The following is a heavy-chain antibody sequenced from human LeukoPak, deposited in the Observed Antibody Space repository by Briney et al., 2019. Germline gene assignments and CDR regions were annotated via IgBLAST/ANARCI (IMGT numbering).Heavy chain of an antibody. CDR1: GFTFSNYI. Sequence: GGSLRLSCAASGFTFSNYIMNWVRQSPGKGLEWVSMITSSGSSTSYADSVKGRFTISRDNSKNTLYLQMNSLRAEDTAAYYCAKEKGSYSSGWYNDYWGPGTLVTVSS. CDR2: ITSSGSST. D-gene: IGHD6-19*01. CDR3: AKEKGSYSSGWYNDY. V-gene: IGHV3-23*01. J-gene: IGHJ4*02.